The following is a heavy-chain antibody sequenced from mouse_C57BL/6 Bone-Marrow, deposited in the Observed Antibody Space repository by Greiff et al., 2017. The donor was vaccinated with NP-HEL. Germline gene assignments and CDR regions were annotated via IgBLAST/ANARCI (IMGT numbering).Heavy chain of an antibody. CDR1: GYTFTSYW. Sequence: QVQLQQPGAELVRPGTSVKLSCKASGYTFTSYWMHWVKQRPGQGLEWIGVIDPSDSYTNYNHKFKGKATLTVDTSSSTAYMQLSSLTSEDSAVYYGARSTGTWDYWGQGTTLTVSS. CDR3: ARSTGTWDY. V-gene: IGHV1-59*01. J-gene: IGHJ2*01. CDR2: IDPSDSYT. D-gene: IGHD4-1*01.